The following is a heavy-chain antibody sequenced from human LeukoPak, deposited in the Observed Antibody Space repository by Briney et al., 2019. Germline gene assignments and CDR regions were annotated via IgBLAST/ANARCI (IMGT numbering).Heavy chain of an antibody. CDR3: ARTNWNYDPYYYYGMDV. V-gene: IGHV1-69*04. J-gene: IGHJ6*02. CDR2: IIPILGIA. D-gene: IGHD1-7*01. Sequence: EASVKVSCKASGGTFSSYAISWVRQAPGQGLEWMGRIIPILGIANYAQKFQGRVTITADKSTSTAYMELSSLRSEDTAVYYCARTNWNYDPYYYYGMDVWAKGPRSPSP. CDR1: GGTFSSYA.